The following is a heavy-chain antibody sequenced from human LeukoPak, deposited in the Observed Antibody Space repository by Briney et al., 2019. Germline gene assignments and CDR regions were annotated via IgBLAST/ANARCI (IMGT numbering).Heavy chain of an antibody. CDR1: GYTFTSYY. V-gene: IGHV1-46*01. J-gene: IGHJ4*02. CDR3: ARGGYYDFWSGLNYFDS. Sequence: ASVKVSCKASGYTFTSYYMHWVRQAPGQGLEWMGIINPSGGSTSYAQKFQGRVTMTRDTSTSTVYMELSSLRSEDTAVYYCARGGYYDFWSGLNYFDSWGQGTLVTVSS. CDR2: INPSGGST. D-gene: IGHD3-3*01.